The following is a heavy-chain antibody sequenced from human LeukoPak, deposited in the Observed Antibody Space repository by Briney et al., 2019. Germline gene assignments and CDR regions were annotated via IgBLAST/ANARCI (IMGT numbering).Heavy chain of an antibody. CDR1: GFTFSSYW. CDR2: ISWNSVAI. CDR3: AKGRTWYYFDD. V-gene: IGHV3-9*01. D-gene: IGHD6-13*01. Sequence: GGSLRLSCAASGFTFSSYWMSWVRQAPGKGLEWVSGISWNSVAIGYTDSVKGRFTISRDNAENSLDLQMNSLRAEDTALYYCAKGRTWYYFDDWGQGTLVTVSS. J-gene: IGHJ4*02.